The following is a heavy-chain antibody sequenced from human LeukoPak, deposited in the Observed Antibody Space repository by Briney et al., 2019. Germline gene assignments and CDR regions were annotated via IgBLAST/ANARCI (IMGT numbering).Heavy chain of an antibody. CDR2: IDGSGGIT. J-gene: IGHJ5*02. V-gene: IGHV3-23*01. CDR1: GFTFSSYA. D-gene: IGHD2-15*01. Sequence: GGSLRLSCAASGFTFSSYAMTWVRQAPGKGLEWVSVIDGSGGITYYADSMTGRFTISRDNSKNTLYLQMNSLRAEDTAVYYCAKPVVVAATTNWFDPWGQGTLVTVSS. CDR3: AKPVVVAATTNWFDP.